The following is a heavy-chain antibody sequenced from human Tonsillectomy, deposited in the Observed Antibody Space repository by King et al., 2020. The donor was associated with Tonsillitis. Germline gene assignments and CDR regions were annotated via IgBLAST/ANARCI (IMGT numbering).Heavy chain of an antibody. V-gene: IGHV3-30-3*01. Sequence: HVQLVESGGGVVQPGRSLRLSCAASGFTFSSYAMHWVRQAPGQGLEWVAVISYDGSNKYYADSVKGRFTISRDNSKNPLYLQMNSLRAEDTAVYYCAREVYGWGQGTLVTVSS. J-gene: IGHJ4*02. CDR1: GFTFSSYA. CDR3: AREVYG. D-gene: IGHD1-14*01. CDR2: ISYDGSNK.